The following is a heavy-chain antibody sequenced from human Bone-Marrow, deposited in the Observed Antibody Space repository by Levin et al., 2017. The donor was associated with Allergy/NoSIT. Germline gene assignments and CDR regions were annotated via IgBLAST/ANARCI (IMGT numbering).Heavy chain of an antibody. J-gene: IGHJ5*02. D-gene: IGHD2-21*02. V-gene: IGHV4-31*03. CDR3: ARDHISDWAGFWFDP. Sequence: PSETLSLTCTVSGGSISSGGYYWSWIRQHPGKGLEWIGYIYYSGSTYYNPSLKSRVTISVDTSKNQFSLKLSSVTAADTAVYYCARDHISDWAGFWFDPWGQGTLVTVSS. CDR1: GGSISSGGYY. CDR2: IYYSGST.